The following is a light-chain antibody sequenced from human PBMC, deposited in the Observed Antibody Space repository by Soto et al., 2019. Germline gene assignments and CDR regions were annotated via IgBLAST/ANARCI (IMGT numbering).Light chain of an antibody. CDR1: QTVRSNY. J-gene: IGKJ2*02. V-gene: IGKV3-20*01. Sequence: EIVLTQSPGTLSLSPGERATLSCRASQTVRSNYLAWYRQKPGQAPRLLIYGASSRANGIPDRVSGSGSGTDFTLTISRLETEDFAVYYCQQYGSSTCTFGQGTKLEIK. CDR3: QQYGSSTCT. CDR2: GAS.